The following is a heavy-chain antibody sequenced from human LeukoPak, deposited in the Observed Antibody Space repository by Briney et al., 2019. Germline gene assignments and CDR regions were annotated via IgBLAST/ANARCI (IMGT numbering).Heavy chain of an antibody. D-gene: IGHD2-2*01. CDR2: IYTSGST. CDR3: ARDRYCSSTSCYSAFDY. Sequence: SETLSLTCTVSGGSISSYYWSWIRQPAGKGLEWIGRIYTSGSTNYNPSLKGRVTMSVDTSKNQFSLKLSSVTAADTAVYYCARDRYCSSTSCYSAFDYWGQGTLVTVSS. V-gene: IGHV4-4*07. CDR1: GGSISSYY. J-gene: IGHJ4*02.